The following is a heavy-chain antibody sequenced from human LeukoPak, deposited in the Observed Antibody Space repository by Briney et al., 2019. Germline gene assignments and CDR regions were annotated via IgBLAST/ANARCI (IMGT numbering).Heavy chain of an antibody. CDR1: GFAFSSYS. J-gene: IGHJ6*03. CDR3: ARDQGRITIFGVVGLYYYMDV. V-gene: IGHV3-21*01. CDR2: ISSSSRYI. D-gene: IGHD3-3*01. Sequence: RRSLRLSWAASGFAFSSYSMNLVRQAPGKGLGLASSISSSSRYIYYADSAKGRFTISRDNAQNSLYLQVNSLGAEDTAVYYRARDQGRITIFGVVGLYYYMDVWGKGTTVSVCS.